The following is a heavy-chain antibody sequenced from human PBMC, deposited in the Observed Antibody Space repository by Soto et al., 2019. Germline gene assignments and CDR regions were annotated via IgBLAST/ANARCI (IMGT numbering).Heavy chain of an antibody. CDR1: GGTFSSYA. V-gene: IGHV1-69*13. Sequence: SVKVSCKASGGTFSSYAISWVRQAPGQGLEWMGGIIPIFGTANYAQKFQGRVTITADESTSTAYMELSSLRSEDTAVYYCARAPVYYYGSGSPPYYYYGMDVWGQGTTVTVSS. CDR2: IIPIFGTA. D-gene: IGHD3-10*01. J-gene: IGHJ6*02. CDR3: ARAPVYYYGSGSPPYYYYGMDV.